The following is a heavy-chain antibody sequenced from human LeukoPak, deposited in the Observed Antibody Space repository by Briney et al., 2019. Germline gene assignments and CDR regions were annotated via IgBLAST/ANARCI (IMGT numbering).Heavy chain of an antibody. J-gene: IGHJ4*02. Sequence: GGSLRLSCAASGFTFSSYGMHWVRQAPGKGLEWVAVISYDGSNKYYADSVKGRFTISRDNSKNTLYLQMNSLRAEDTAVYYCAHLGGGYTGDYWGQGTLVTVSS. CDR1: GFTFSSYG. CDR3: AHLGGGYTGDY. D-gene: IGHD5-12*01. CDR2: ISYDGSNK. V-gene: IGHV3-30*03.